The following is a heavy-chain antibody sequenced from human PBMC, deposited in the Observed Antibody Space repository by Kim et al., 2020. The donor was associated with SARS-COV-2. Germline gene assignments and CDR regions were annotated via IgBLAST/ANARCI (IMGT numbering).Heavy chain of an antibody. V-gene: IGHV1-46*01. CDR3: ARDSQGGGSWPDYYFDY. D-gene: IGHD6-13*01. CDR2: INPSGGST. Sequence: ASVKVSCKASGYTFTSYYMHWVRQAPGQGLEWMGIINPSGGSTSYAQKFQGRVTMTRDTSTSTVYMELSSLRSEDTAVYYCARDSQGGGSWPDYYFDYWGQGTLVTVSS. CDR1: GYTFTSYY. J-gene: IGHJ4*02.